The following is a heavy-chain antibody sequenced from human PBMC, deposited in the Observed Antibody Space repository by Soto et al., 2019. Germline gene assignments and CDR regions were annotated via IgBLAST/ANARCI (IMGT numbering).Heavy chain of an antibody. V-gene: IGHV4-59*01. D-gene: IGHD4-4*01. Sequence: QVQLQESGPGLVKPSETLSLSCSVSGGSISSYYWSWIRQPPGQTLEWIGYISYTGSIDSNPSLERRATMSVDPSQNHFYLKLASVTDADTAIYYGARGPRPTSNWEMWGPGTLVSVSS. CDR1: GGSISSYY. CDR3: ARGPRPTSNWEM. CDR2: ISYTGSI. J-gene: IGHJ4*02.